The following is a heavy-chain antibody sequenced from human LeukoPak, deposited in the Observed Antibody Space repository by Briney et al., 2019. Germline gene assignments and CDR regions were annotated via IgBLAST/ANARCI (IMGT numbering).Heavy chain of an antibody. CDR2: INPSGGST. CDR1: GYTFTSYY. Sequence: ASVKVSCKASGYTFTSYYMHWVRQAPGQGLEWMGIINPSGGSTSYAQKFQGRVTMTRDTSTSTVYMELSSLRSEDTAVYYWARGKSSGWYLYDYGMDVWGQGTTVTVSS. J-gene: IGHJ6*02. CDR3: ARGKSSGWYLYDYGMDV. V-gene: IGHV1-46*01. D-gene: IGHD6-19*01.